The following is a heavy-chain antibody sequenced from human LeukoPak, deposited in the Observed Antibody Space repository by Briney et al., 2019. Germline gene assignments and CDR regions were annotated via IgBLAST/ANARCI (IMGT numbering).Heavy chain of an antibody. Sequence: GGSLRLSCAASGFTFSSYAMSWVRQAPGKGLEWVSAISGSGGSTYYADSVKSRFTISRDNSKNTLYLQMNSLRAEDTAVYYCECYYDSSGYLPDYWGQGTLVTVSS. V-gene: IGHV3-23*01. CDR3: ECYYDSSGYLPDY. CDR2: ISGSGGST. J-gene: IGHJ4*02. D-gene: IGHD3-22*01. CDR1: GFTFSSYA.